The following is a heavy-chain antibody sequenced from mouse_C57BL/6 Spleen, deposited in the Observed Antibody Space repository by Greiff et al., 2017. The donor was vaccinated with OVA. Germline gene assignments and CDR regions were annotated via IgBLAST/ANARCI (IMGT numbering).Heavy chain of an antibody. J-gene: IGHJ2*01. D-gene: IGHD2-1*01. Sequence: QVQLQQPGAELVKPGASVKLSCKASGYTFTSYWMHWVKPRPGQGLEWIGMIHPNSGSTNYNEKFKSKATLTVDKSSSTAYMQLSSLTSEDSAVYYCARGRIYYGNPYYFDYWGQGTTLTVSS. CDR1: GYTFTSYW. CDR2: IHPNSGST. V-gene: IGHV1-64*01. CDR3: ARGRIYYGNPYYFDY.